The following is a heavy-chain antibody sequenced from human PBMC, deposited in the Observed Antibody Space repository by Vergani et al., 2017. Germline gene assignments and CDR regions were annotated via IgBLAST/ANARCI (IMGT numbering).Heavy chain of an antibody. CDR1: GFMFSTYG. CDR3: ANSVIAGNVGVAYFGMDV. V-gene: IGHV3-33*03. CDR2: IWYDGSSE. D-gene: IGHD2/OR15-2a*01. J-gene: IGHJ6*02. Sequence: QVQLVESGGGVVQPGRSLRLSCAASGFMFSTYGLHWVRQAPGKGLEWVAVIWYDGSSEYYGDSVKGRFTISRDKSQNTVNLQMNSLRTEDTAVYFCANSVIAGNVGVAYFGMDVWGRGTTVTVSS.